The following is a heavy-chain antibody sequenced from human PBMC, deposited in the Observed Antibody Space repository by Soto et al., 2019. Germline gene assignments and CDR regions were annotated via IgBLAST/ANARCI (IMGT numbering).Heavy chain of an antibody. CDR2: SFHTGNT. CDR3: AYSTGWYRLDL. CDR1: GDSISSSRW. V-gene: IGHV4-4*02. J-gene: IGHJ3*01. Sequence: QVQLQESGPGLVKPSGTLSLTCDVSGDSISSSRWWTWVRQPPGKGLEWIGDSFHTGNTNYNPSLKSRVTISVDKPKNQFSLKLTSVTAADTAVYYFAYSTGWYRLDLWGQGTLVTVSS. D-gene: IGHD6-19*01.